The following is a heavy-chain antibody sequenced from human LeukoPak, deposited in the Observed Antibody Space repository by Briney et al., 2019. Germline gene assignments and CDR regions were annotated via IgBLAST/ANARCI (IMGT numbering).Heavy chain of an antibody. V-gene: IGHV4-61*02. CDR1: GGSISSGSYY. CDR3: ASRGDGKQVDY. D-gene: IGHD5-24*01. Sequence: SQTLSLTCTVSGGSISSGSYYWSWIRQPAGKGLEWIGRIYTSGGTNYNPSLKSRVTISVDTSKNQFSLKLSSVTAADTAVYYCASRGDGKQVDYWGQGTLVTVSS. CDR2: IYTSGGT. J-gene: IGHJ4*02.